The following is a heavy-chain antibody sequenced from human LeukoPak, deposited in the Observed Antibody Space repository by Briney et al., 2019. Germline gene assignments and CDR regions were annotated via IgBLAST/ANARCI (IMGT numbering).Heavy chain of an antibody. V-gene: IGHV3-30*18. CDR3: AKETSYSSGWY. J-gene: IGHJ4*02. D-gene: IGHD6-19*01. Sequence: GGSLRLSCAASGFTFSSYGMHWVRQAPGKGLEWVAVISYDGSNKYYADSVKGRFTISRDNSKITLYLQMNSLRAEDTAVYYCAKETSYSSGWYWGQGTLVTVSS. CDR1: GFTFSSYG. CDR2: ISYDGSNK.